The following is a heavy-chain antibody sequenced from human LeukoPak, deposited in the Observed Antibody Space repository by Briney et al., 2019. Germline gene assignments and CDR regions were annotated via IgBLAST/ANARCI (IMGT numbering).Heavy chain of an antibody. D-gene: IGHD3-22*01. J-gene: IGHJ3*02. V-gene: IGHV1-2*02. CDR1: GYTFTGYY. Sequence: ASVKVSRKASGYTFTGYYMHWVRQAPGQGLEWMGWINPNSGGTNYAQKFQGRVTMTRDTSISTAYMELSRLRSDDTAVYYCARLNYYDSSGAFDIWGQGTMVTVSS. CDR3: ARLNYYDSSGAFDI. CDR2: INPNSGGT.